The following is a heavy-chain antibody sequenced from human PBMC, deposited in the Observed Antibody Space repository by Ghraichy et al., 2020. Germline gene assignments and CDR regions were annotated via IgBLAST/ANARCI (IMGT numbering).Heavy chain of an antibody. D-gene: IGHD3-16*01. CDR2: ISGSGGST. J-gene: IGHJ4*02. CDR1: GFTFSSYA. Sequence: GGALRLSCAASGFTFSSYAMSWVRQAPGKGLEWVSAISGSGGSTYYADSVKGRFTISRDNSKNTLYLQMNSLRAEDTAVYYCASVRGSAYYFDYWGQGTLVTVSS. CDR3: ASVRGSAYYFDY. V-gene: IGHV3-23*01.